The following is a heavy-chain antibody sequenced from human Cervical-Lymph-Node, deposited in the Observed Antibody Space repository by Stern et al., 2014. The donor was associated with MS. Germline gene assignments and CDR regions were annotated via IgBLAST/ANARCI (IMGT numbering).Heavy chain of an antibody. V-gene: IGHV1-46*01. J-gene: IGHJ4*02. CDR3: ARDHPPAAGTSTFVDY. CDR1: GYTFTSYY. D-gene: IGHD6-13*01. Sequence: VQLGQSGAEVKKPGASVKVSCKASGYTFTSYYMHWVRQAPGQGLEWMGIINPSGGSTRYAQKFQGRVTMTRDTSTSTVYMELSSLRSEDTAVYYCARDHPPAAGTSTFVDYWGQGTLVTVSS. CDR2: INPSGGST.